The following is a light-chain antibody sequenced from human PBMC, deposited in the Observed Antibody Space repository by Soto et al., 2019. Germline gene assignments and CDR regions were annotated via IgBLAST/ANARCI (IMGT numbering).Light chain of an antibody. CDR2: EVT. V-gene: IGLV2-14*01. CDR3: SSYTTSSTVI. J-gene: IGLJ2*01. Sequence: QSALTQPASVSGSPGQSITISCTGTSSDVGGYNYVSWYQHHPGKAPKLMIYEVTNRPSGVSNRFSGSKSGNTASLTISGLQADDGADYYCSSYTTSSTVIFGGGTKVTVL. CDR1: SSDVGGYNY.